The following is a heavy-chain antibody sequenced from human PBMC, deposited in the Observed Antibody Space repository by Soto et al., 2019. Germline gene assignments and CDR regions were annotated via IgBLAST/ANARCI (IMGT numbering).Heavy chain of an antibody. D-gene: IGHD2-15*01. CDR2: ISAYNGNT. CDR3: VIAAQPFDIDY. Sequence: QVQLVQSGAEVKKPGASVKVSCKASGYTFTSYGISWVRQAPGQGLEWMGWISAYNGNTNYAQKLQGRVTMPTDTSTGPAYMELWSLRSDGTDVYYCVIAAQPFDIDYRSQASLVSGSS. CDR1: GYTFTSYG. J-gene: IGHJ4*02. V-gene: IGHV1-18*01.